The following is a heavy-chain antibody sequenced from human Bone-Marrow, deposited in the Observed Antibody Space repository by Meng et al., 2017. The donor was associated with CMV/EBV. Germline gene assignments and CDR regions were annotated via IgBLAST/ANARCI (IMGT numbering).Heavy chain of an antibody. CDR2: IYVGGTT. Sequence: GGSLRLSCAASGFNVSTNYMSWVRQAPGKGLEWVSIIYVGGTTYYADSVKGRFTISRDNSKNTVYLQMNSLRAEDTAVYYCARVWGYSYGPHYFDYWGQGTLVTVSS. V-gene: IGHV3-53*01. CDR3: ARVWGYSYGPHYFDY. CDR1: GFNVSTNY. D-gene: IGHD5-18*01. J-gene: IGHJ4*02.